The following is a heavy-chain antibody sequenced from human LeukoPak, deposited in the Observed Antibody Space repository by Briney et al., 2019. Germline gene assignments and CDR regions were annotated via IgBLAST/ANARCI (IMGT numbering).Heavy chain of an antibody. CDR1: GYTFTGHY. J-gene: IGHJ4*02. CDR3: ARDRGYGDYALYYFDH. D-gene: IGHD4-17*01. V-gene: IGHV1-2*02. Sequence: ASVKVSCKASGYTFTGHYMHWVRQAPGQGLEWMGWLSPNSGGTNYAQKFQGRVTMTRDTSISTAYMELRRLRPDDTAVYYCARDRGYGDYALYYFDHWGQGTLVTVSS. CDR2: LSPNSGGT.